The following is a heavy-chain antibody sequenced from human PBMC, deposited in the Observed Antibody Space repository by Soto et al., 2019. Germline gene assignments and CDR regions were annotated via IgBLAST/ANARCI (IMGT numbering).Heavy chain of an antibody. CDR3: ARADRTLVTSYSLDV. CDR1: GGSFSGYY. V-gene: IGHV4-34*01. D-gene: IGHD2-21*02. Sequence: PSETLSLTCAVYGGSFSGYYWTWIRPPPGKGLEWIGEINHSGTINFNPSLKSRLTISLDTSKKHFSLKLSSVTDADTAAYYCARADRTLVTSYSLDVWGQGTTVTVSS. CDR2: INHSGTI. J-gene: IGHJ6*02.